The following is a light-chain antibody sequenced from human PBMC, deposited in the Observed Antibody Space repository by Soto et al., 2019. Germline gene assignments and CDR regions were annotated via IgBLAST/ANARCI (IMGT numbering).Light chain of an antibody. Sequence: IVLTQSPGTLSLSPGERATLSCRASQSVSSSYLAWYQQKPGQAPRLLIYGASTRATGTPARFSGSGSGTEFTITIKSLQSEDFALYSSQQYHNLWTFGKGTKVDIK. CDR1: QSVSSSY. CDR3: QQYHNLWT. V-gene: IGKV3D-7*01. J-gene: IGKJ1*01. CDR2: GAS.